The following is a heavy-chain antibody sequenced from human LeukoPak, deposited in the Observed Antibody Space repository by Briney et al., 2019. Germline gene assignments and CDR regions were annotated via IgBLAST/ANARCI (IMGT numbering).Heavy chain of an antibody. CDR2: ISSSSSYI. CDR1: GFTFNSYS. V-gene: IGHV3-21*01. J-gene: IGHJ3*02. CDR3: GRGWNDYGDVRDAFDI. Sequence: SGGSLRLSCAASGFTFNSYSMNWVRQAPGEGLEWVSSISSSSSYIYYADSVKGRFTISRDNAENSLYLQMNSLGGEETAVYYWGRGWNDYGDVRDAFDIWGQGTMVTVSS. D-gene: IGHD4-17*01.